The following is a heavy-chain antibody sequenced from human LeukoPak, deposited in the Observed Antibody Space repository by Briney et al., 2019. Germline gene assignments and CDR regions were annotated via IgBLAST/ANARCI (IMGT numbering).Heavy chain of an antibody. Sequence: PGGSLRLSCAASGFTFSSYSMNWVRQAPGKGLEWVSSISSSSSYIYYADSVKGRFTISRDNAKNSLYLQMNSLRAEDTAVYYCARDTPHIAAAQRDAFDIWGQGTMVTVSS. D-gene: IGHD6-13*01. V-gene: IGHV3-21*01. CDR2: ISSSSSYI. CDR3: ARDTPHIAAAQRDAFDI. CDR1: GFTFSSYS. J-gene: IGHJ3*02.